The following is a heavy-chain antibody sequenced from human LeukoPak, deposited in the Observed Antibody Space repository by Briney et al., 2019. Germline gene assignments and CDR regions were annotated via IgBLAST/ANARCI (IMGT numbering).Heavy chain of an antibody. CDR3: AREGIRPHDY. V-gene: IGHV3-11*04. Sequence: GGSLRLSCVASGFTFSDHYMSWIRQAPGKGLEWLSYISNDGSTIYYADSVRGRFTISRDNAKNSLYLQMNSLRAEDTAVYYCAREGIRPHDYWGQGTLVTVSS. CDR2: ISNDGSTI. J-gene: IGHJ4*02. CDR1: GFTFSDHY. D-gene: IGHD6-13*01.